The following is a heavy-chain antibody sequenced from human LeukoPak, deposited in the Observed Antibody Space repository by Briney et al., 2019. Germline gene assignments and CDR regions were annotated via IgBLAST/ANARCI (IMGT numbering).Heavy chain of an antibody. Sequence: GGSLRLSCAASGFTFSSYWMSWVRQAPGKGLEWVANIKQDGSEKYYVDSVKGRFTISRDNAKNSLYLQMNSLRAEDTAVYYCARERFHGSGAPKFDYWGQGTLVTVSS. CDR2: IKQDGSEK. V-gene: IGHV3-7*01. J-gene: IGHJ4*02. CDR1: GFTFSSYW. D-gene: IGHD3-10*01. CDR3: ARERFHGSGAPKFDY.